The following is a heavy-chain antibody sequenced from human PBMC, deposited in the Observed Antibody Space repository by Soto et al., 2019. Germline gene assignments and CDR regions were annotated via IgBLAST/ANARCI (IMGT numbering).Heavy chain of an antibody. CDR1: GYSFTSYW. J-gene: IGHJ6*02. D-gene: IGHD7-27*01. Sequence: GESLKISCKSSGYSFTSYWIGWVRQIPGKGLEWMGIIYPGDSDTRYSPSFQGQVTISADKSISTAYLQWSSLKASDTAMYYCARFKNWDLYYYYGMDVWGQGTTVTFSS. CDR2: IYPGDSDT. V-gene: IGHV5-51*01. CDR3: ARFKNWDLYYYYGMDV.